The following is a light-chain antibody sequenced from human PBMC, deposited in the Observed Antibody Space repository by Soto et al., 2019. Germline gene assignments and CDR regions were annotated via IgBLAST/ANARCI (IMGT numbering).Light chain of an antibody. CDR3: QQPSNWPPYT. CDR2: DAS. V-gene: IGKV3-11*01. Sequence: EIVLTQSPATLSLSPGERATLSCRASRSVSSYLAWYQQKPGQAPRLLIYDASNRATGIPARFSGSGSGTDFTLTISGLEPEDFAVYYCQQPSNWPPYTFGQGTKLEIK. CDR1: RSVSSY. J-gene: IGKJ2*01.